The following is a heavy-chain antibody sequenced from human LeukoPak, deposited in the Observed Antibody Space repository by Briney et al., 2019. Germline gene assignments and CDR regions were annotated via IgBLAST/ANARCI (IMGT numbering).Heavy chain of an antibody. CDR3: ARDSWDIVVVPAATYYYYYMDV. CDR2: IYYSGST. Sequence: SETLSLTCTVSGGSISSSSYYWGWIRQPPGKGPEWIGSIYYSGSTYYNPSLKSRVTISVDTSKNQFSLKLSSVTAADTAVYYCARDSWDIVVVPAATYYYYYMDVWGKGTTVTVSS. V-gene: IGHV4-39*07. CDR1: GGSISSSSYY. D-gene: IGHD2-2*01. J-gene: IGHJ6*03.